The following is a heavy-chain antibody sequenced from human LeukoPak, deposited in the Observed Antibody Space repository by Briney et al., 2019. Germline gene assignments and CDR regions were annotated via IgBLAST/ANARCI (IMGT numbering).Heavy chain of an antibody. J-gene: IGHJ4*02. V-gene: IGHV3-48*01. CDR3: ARTYGGTFDY. Sequence: PGGSLRLSCAASGFTFSSYNMNWVRQAPGRGLEWLSYISYSSSTIYYADSVKGRFTISRDNAKNSLYLQMNSLRAEDTAVYYCARTYGGTFDYWGQGTLVTVSS. CDR1: GFTFSSYN. D-gene: IGHD4-23*01. CDR2: ISYSSSTI.